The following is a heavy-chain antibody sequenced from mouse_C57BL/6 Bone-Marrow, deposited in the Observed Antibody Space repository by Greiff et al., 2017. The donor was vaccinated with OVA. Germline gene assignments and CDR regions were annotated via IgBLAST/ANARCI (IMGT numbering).Heavy chain of an antibody. CDR1: GYTFTSYW. J-gene: IGHJ4*01. Sequence: QVQLQQPGPELVKPGASVKLSCKASGYTFTSYWMDWVKQRPGHGLEWIGNINPSNGGTNYNETVKSKATLTVDTSSSTAYMRLSSLTSEDSAVYYCARRTVDWGQGTSVTVSS. D-gene: IGHD1-1*01. V-gene: IGHV1-53*01. CDR3: ARRTVD. CDR2: INPSNGGT.